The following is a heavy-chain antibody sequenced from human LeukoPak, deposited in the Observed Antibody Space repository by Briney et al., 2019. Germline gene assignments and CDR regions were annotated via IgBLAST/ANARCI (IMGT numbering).Heavy chain of an antibody. Sequence: GGSLRLSCAASGFTFSSYWMSWVRQAPGKGLEWVANIKQDGSEKYYVDSVKGRFTISRDNAKNSLYLQMNSLRAEDTAVYYCARDSHSSGWYAHAFDIWGQGTMVTVSS. CDR3: ARDSHSSGWYAHAFDI. J-gene: IGHJ3*02. CDR2: IKQDGSEK. V-gene: IGHV3-7*01. CDR1: GFTFSSYW. D-gene: IGHD6-19*01.